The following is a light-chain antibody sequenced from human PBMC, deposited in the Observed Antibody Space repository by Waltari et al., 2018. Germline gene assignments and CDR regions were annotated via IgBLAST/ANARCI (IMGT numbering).Light chain of an antibody. CDR2: EVT. J-gene: IGLJ2*01. CDR3: SSCAGTTLDVV. CDR1: SSDVGAYNY. Sequence: QSALTQPAAVSGSPGQSITISCTGTSSDVGAYNYVSWYQQHPGKGPKILIYEVTKRPAASSNRYSGSKSGNTAVLTIYGLRAEEEADYHCSSCAGTTLDVVFGGGTKLTVL. V-gene: IGLV2-14*03.